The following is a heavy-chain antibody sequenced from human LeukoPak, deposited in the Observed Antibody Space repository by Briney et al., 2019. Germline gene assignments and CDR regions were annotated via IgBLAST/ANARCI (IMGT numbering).Heavy chain of an antibody. J-gene: IGHJ5*02. D-gene: IGHD3-10*01. V-gene: IGHV4-34*01. CDR3: ARWAQITMVRGAPNWFDP. Sequence: SETLSLTCAVYGGTFSGYYWSWIRQPPGKGLEWIGEINHSGSTNYNPSLKSRVTISVDTSKNQFSLKLSSVTAADTAVYYCARWAQITMVRGAPNWFDPWGQGTLVSVSS. CDR1: GGTFSGYY. CDR2: INHSGST.